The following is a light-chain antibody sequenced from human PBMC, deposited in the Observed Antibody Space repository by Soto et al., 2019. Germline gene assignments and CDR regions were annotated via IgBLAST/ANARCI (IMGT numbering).Light chain of an antibody. CDR3: QQRSNWPPT. V-gene: IGKV3-11*01. J-gene: IGKJ3*01. Sequence: EIVLTQSPATLSLSPWEIATLSCRASQSVSSYLAWYKQKPGQSPRLLIYDASNRATGITARFSGSGSGTDFTLTISSLEPEDFAVSSCQQRSNWPPTFGPGTKVDIK. CDR1: QSVSSY. CDR2: DAS.